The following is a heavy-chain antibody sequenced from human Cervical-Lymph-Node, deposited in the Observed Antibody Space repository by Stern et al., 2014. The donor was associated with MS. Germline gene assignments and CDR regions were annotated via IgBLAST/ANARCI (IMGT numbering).Heavy chain of an antibody. D-gene: IGHD6-13*01. CDR3: XXXSEYSSSWLLFTIHYALDV. V-gene: IGHV3-33*03. CDR2: IWYDGSHQ. Sequence: VQLVESGGGVVQPGRSLRLSCAASGFIFSDYGMHWVRQAPGKGLEWVAVIWYDGSHQYYAETVKGRFTISRDNSKNTLYLQMSXLRAEDTAVYXXXXXSEYSSSWLLFTIHYALDVWGQGTTV. J-gene: IGHJ6*02. CDR1: GFIFSDYG.